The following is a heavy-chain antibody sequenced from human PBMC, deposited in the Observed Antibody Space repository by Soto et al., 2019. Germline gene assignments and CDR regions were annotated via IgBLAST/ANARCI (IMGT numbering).Heavy chain of an antibody. J-gene: IGHJ4*02. CDR1: DFIFSSYG. V-gene: IGHV3-74*01. Sequence: GGSLRLSCAASDFIFSSYGMHWVRQAPGKGLVWVSRINGDGSSTNYADSVKGRFTISRDNAKNTLYLQVNSLRAEDTGVYYCARGSTAVPGNAFYWGLGTLVTVSS. CDR2: INGDGSST. CDR3: ARGSTAVPGNAFY. D-gene: IGHD2-2*01.